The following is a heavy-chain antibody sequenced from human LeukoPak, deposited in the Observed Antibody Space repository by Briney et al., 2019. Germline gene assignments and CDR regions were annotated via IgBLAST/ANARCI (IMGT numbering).Heavy chain of an antibody. D-gene: IGHD3-10*01. Sequence: PGGSLRLSCAASGFTFSDNGMHWVRQAPGKGLEWVAFIRRAGPDKYYADSVKGRFTISRDNSKNTLYLQMNSLRAEDTAVYYCARGSWFGESTTYYYGMDVWGQGTTVTVSS. CDR3: ARGSWFGESTTYYYGMDV. CDR2: IRRAGPDK. J-gene: IGHJ6*02. CDR1: GFTFSDNG. V-gene: IGHV3-30*02.